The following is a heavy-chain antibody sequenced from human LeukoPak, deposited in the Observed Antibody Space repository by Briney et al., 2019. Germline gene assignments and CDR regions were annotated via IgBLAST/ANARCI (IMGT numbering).Heavy chain of an antibody. V-gene: IGHV3-7*01. CDR3: SRLGEKADFDY. CDR2: IKQDGSEK. CDR1: GFTFSSYW. Sequence: GGSLRLSCAASGFTFSSYWMSWVRQAPGKGLEWVANIKQDGSEKYYVDSVKGRFTMSRDNAKNSLYLQLNSLRAEDTAVYYCSRLGEKADFDYWGQGTLVTVSS. J-gene: IGHJ4*02. D-gene: IGHD3-16*01.